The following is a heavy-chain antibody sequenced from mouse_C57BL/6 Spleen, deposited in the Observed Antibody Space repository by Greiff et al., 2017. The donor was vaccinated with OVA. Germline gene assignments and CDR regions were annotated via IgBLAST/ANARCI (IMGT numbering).Heavy chain of an antibody. Sequence: QVTLKESGPGILQSSQTLSLTCSFSGFSLSTSGMGVSWIRQPSGKGLEWLAHIYWDDDKRYNPSLKSRLTISTDTSRNQVFLKITSVDTADTATYYCARQGGYYGFDYWGQGTTLTVSS. CDR2: IYWDDDK. CDR3: ARQGGYYGFDY. D-gene: IGHD2-3*01. J-gene: IGHJ2*01. V-gene: IGHV8-12*01. CDR1: GFSLSTSGMG.